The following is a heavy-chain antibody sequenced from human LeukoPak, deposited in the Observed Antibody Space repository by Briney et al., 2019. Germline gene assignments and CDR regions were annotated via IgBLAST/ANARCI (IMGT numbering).Heavy chain of an antibody. CDR2: IYYTGNT. J-gene: IGHJ5*02. Sequence: SETLSLTCTVSGGSISSYYWSWIRQPPGKGLEWIGYIYYTGNTYFNPSLKSRVTISVDTSKNQFSLKLSSVTAADTAVYYCARVLAAAGNNWFDPWGQGTLVTVSS. D-gene: IGHD6-13*01. CDR1: GGSISSYY. CDR3: ARVLAAAGNNWFDP. V-gene: IGHV4-59*12.